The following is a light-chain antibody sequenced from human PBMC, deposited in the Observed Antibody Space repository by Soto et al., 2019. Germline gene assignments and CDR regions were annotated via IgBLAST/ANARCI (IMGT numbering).Light chain of an antibody. Sequence: QSVLTQPPSASGTPGQSVAISCSGSSSNIGNNYVYWYHQLPGTAPKLLIYTNNQRPSGVPDRFSGSKSGTSASLAISGLRHEDEAAYYCGAWDDSLSAYVFGPGTKLTVL. V-gene: IGLV1-47*02. CDR1: SSNIGNNY. J-gene: IGLJ1*01. CDR3: GAWDDSLSAYV. CDR2: TNN.